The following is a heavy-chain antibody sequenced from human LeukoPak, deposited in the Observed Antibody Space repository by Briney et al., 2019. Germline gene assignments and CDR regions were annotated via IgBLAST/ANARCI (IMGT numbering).Heavy chain of an antibody. CDR1: GFTFSSYE. CDR2: ISSSGSTI. Sequence: GGSLRLSCAASGFTFSSYEMNWVRQAPGKGLEWVSYISSSGSTIYYADSVKGRFTISRDNAKNSLYLQMNSLRAEDTAVYYCAGYNWNDRYYYYYYMDVWGKGTTVTVSS. CDR3: AGYNWNDRYYYYYYMDV. V-gene: IGHV3-48*03. D-gene: IGHD1-1*01. J-gene: IGHJ6*03.